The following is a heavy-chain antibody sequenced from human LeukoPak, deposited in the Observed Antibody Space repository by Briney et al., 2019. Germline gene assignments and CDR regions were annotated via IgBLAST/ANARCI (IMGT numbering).Heavy chain of an antibody. D-gene: IGHD2-15*01. J-gene: IGHJ4*02. CDR2: IRYDGSNK. CDR1: GFTFSSYG. CDR3: AKGGCSGGSCYYSGDFDY. V-gene: IGHV3-30*02. Sequence: GGSLRLSCAASGFTFSSYGMHWVRQAPGKGLEWVAFIRYDGSNKYFADSVKGGFTISRDISKNTLYLQMNSLRAEDTALYYCAKGGCSGGSCYYSGDFDYWGQGTLVTVSS.